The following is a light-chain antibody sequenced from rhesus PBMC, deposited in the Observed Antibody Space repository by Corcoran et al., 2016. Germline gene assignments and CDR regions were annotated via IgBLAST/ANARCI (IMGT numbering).Light chain of an antibody. CDR2: DVS. CDR3: CSYTTSSTLV. J-gene: IGLJ6*01. CDR1: SSDVGGYTY. Sequence: QSAPTQPHSVSGSPGQSVTISCTGTSSDVGGYTYVSWYQQHPGKAPKLMIYDVSKRPSGVSDRFSGSKSGNTASLTISGLQAEDAADYYCCSYTTSSTLVFGSGTKLTVL. V-gene: IGLV2S7*01.